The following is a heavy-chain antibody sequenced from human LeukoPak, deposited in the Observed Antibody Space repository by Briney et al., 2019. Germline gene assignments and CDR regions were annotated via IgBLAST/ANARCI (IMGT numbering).Heavy chain of an antibody. CDR3: AREDDFWSGYSGWFDP. V-gene: IGHV1-2*02. D-gene: IGHD3-3*01. Sequence: ASVKVSCKASGYTFAGYYMHWVRQAPGQGLEWMGGINPNSGGTNYAQKFQGRVTMTRDTSISTAYMELGRLRSDDTAVYYCAREDDFWSGYSGWFDPWGQGTLVTVSS. CDR2: INPNSGGT. CDR1: GYTFAGYY. J-gene: IGHJ5*02.